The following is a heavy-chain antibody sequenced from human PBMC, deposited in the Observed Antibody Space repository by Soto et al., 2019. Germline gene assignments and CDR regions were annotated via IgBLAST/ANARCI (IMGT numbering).Heavy chain of an antibody. CDR2: ISKSGGDT. D-gene: IGHD2-2*01. CDR1: GFTFTKYA. J-gene: IGHJ4*02. CDR3: AKDTYSSSWYF. V-gene: IGHV3-23*01. Sequence: ELQLLESGGDLVQPGGSLRLSCAASGFTFTKYAMTWVRQAPGKGLEWVSSISKSGGDTYYADSVKGRFTISRDNSKNTLYLQMNGLRAEDTALYFCAKDTYSSSWYFWGQGTLVTVSS.